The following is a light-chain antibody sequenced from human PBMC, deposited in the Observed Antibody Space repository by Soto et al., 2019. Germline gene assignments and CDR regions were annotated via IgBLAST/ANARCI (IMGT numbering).Light chain of an antibody. CDR3: CSYAHSHVV. Sequence: QSALTQPRSVSGSPGQSATISCTGTRSDVGGYNYVSWYQHHPGNAPKLIIYDVSQRPSGVPDRFSGSKSGNTASLTISGLQAEDEADYYCCSYAHSHVVFGGGTQLTVL. CDR1: RSDVGGYNY. V-gene: IGLV2-11*01. CDR2: DVS. J-gene: IGLJ2*01.